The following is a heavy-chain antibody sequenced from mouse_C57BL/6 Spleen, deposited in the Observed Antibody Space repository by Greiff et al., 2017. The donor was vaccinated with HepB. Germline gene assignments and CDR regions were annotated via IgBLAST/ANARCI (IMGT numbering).Heavy chain of an antibody. D-gene: IGHD2-3*01. CDR3: ATIPYDGFAY. CDR2: IDPSDRYT. Sequence: QVQLQQPGAELVKPGASVKLSCKASGYTFTSYWMQWVKQRPGQGLEWIGEIDPSDRYTNYNQKFKGKATLTVDTSSSTAYMQLSSLTSEDSAVYYCATIPYDGFAYWGQGTLVTVSA. V-gene: IGHV1-50*01. J-gene: IGHJ3*01. CDR1: GYTFTSYW.